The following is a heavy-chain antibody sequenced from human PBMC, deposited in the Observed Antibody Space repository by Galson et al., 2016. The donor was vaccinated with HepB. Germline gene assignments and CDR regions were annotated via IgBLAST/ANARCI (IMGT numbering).Heavy chain of an antibody. Sequence: SLRLSCAASGFTVSDNYMSWVRQAPGKGLEWVSIIYSAGDTYYADSVKGRFTVSRDDSKNILYLQMNSLRPEDTAVYYCARDTDSGSRADWWGQGTLATVSS. J-gene: IGHJ4*02. CDR1: GFTVSDNY. V-gene: IGHV3-53*01. CDR3: ARDTDSGSRADW. CDR2: IYSAGDT. D-gene: IGHD6-25*01.